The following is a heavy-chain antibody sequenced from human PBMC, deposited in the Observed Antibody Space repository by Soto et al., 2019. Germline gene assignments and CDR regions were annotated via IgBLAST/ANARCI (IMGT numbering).Heavy chain of an antibody. J-gene: IGHJ5*01. D-gene: IGHD3-10*01. V-gene: IGHV1-69*11. CDR2: IVPVLGTP. CDR3: ARASNYYGRGLSWFDS. CDR1: GDSFNSHA. Sequence: ASVKVSCNASGDSFNSHAYSWVRRAPGQGLEWMGKIVPVLGTPNSAPRFQARLTITADESTSTVHMVVSRLTSDDTAVYYCARASNYYGRGLSWFDSWGQGTMVTVSS.